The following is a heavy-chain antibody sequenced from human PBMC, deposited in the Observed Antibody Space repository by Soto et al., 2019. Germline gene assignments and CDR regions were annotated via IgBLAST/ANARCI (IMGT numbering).Heavy chain of an antibody. CDR2: IKQDESEK. Sequence: PGGSLRLSCAASGFTFSNYWMTWVRQSPGRGPEWVANIKQDESEKFYVDSVKGRFTISRDNAKSSLYLQMNSLRDEDTAVYYCARILSTDGSRYRWYDPWGQGSLVTVSS. J-gene: IGHJ5*02. CDR3: ARILSTDGSRYRWYDP. V-gene: IGHV3-7*05. CDR1: GFTFSNYW. D-gene: IGHD2-15*01.